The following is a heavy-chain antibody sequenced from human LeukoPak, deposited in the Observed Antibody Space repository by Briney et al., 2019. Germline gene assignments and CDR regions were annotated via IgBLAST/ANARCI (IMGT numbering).Heavy chain of an antibody. J-gene: IGHJ4*02. CDR2: IRFDGSNK. D-gene: IGHD1-26*01. CDR1: GFIFSTYG. CDR3: TRDPILGAPDYFDY. V-gene: IGHV3-30*02. Sequence: GGSLRLSCGASGFIFSTYGMHWVRQAPGKGLEWVTFIRFDGSNKYYADSVKGRFTISRDNSKNTLFLQMNSLKTEDTAVYYCTRDPILGAPDYFDYWGQGTLVTVSS.